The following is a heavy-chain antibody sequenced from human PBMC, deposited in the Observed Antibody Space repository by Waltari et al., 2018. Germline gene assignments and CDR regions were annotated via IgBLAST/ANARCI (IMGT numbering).Heavy chain of an antibody. Sequence: QVQLAQSGSELKKPGASVKISCKASGYTFTDYAINWVRQAPGQGLELMGWITTNTGTPTYAQGFTGRFVFSLDTSVSTAYLQITSLKTEDSAVYYCARGVVPPHTIVVNWFDPWGQGTLVTVSS. D-gene: IGHD2-2*01. CDR1: GYTFTDYA. J-gene: IGHJ5*02. CDR2: ITTNTGTP. V-gene: IGHV7-4-1*02. CDR3: ARGVVPPHTIVVNWFDP.